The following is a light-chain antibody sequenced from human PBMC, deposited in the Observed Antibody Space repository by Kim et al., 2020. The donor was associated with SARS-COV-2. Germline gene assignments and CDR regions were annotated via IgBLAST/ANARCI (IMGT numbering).Light chain of an antibody. J-gene: IGLJ1*01. Sequence: QAGLTQPPSVSKGLRQTATLTCTGNSNIVGNQGAAWLQQHQGHPPKLLSYRNNNRPSGISERFSASRSGNTASLTITGLQPEDEADYYCSALDSSLSGVFGTGTKVTVL. V-gene: IGLV10-54*02. CDR1: SNIVGNQG. CDR3: SALDSSLSGV. CDR2: RNN.